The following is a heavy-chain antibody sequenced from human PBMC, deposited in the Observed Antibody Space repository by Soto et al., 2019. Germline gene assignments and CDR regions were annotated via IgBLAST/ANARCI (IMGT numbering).Heavy chain of an antibody. D-gene: IGHD6-6*01. CDR3: ARRRDGHHFVPNAFDI. V-gene: IGHV4-59*01. CDR2: IYYRGNT. CDR1: GDSTSNFY. Sequence: QVQLQESGPGLVKPSETLSLTCTVSGDSTSNFYWSWIRQPPGKGLEWIGYIYYRGNTNYNPSLKSRVNISLDTSKNQLSLKLSSVTAADTAVYYCARRRDGHHFVPNAFDIWGQGTMVTVSS. J-gene: IGHJ3*02.